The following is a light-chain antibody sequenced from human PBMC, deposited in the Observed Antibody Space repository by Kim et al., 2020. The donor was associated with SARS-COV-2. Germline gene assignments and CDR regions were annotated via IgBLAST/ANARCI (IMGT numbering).Light chain of an antibody. CDR1: SSNMGAGYD. Sequence: RVTISCTGSSSNMGAGYDVNWYQQLPGTAPKLLSYGNSNRPSGVPDRFSGSKSGTSASLAITGLQAEDEADYYCQSYDSSLSGWVFGGGTKLTVL. V-gene: IGLV1-40*01. CDR3: QSYDSSLSGWV. CDR2: GNS. J-gene: IGLJ3*02.